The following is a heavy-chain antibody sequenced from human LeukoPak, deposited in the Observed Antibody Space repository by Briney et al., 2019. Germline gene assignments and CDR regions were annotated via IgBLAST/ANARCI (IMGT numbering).Heavy chain of an antibody. CDR2: MNPNSGNT. D-gene: IGHD3-3*01. V-gene: IGHV1-8*03. J-gene: IGHJ3*02. Sequence: ASVKVSCKASGYTFPGYYMHWVRQATGQGLEWMGWMNPNSGNTGYAQKFQGRVTITRNTSISTAYMELSSLRSEDTAVYYCAREFDFWSGYSPPDIWGQGTMVTVSS. CDR1: GYTFPGYY. CDR3: AREFDFWSGYSPPDI.